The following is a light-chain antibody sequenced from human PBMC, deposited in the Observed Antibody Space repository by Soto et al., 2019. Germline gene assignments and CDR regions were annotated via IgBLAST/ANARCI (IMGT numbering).Light chain of an antibody. CDR1: QSISSY. CDR3: QQSYSTLT. CDR2: AAS. Sequence: DIQMTQSPSSLSASVGDRVTITCRASQSISSYLNWYQQKPGKAPKLLIYAASSLQSGVPSRFSGSGSGTDFTLTISSLQPEDFATYYCQQSYSTLTFGPGTKVHI. J-gene: IGKJ3*01. V-gene: IGKV1-39*01.